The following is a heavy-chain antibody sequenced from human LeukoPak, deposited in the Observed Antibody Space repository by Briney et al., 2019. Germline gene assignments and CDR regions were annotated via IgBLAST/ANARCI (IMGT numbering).Heavy chain of an antibody. D-gene: IGHD6-6*01. J-gene: IGHJ4*02. CDR3: ARTAARRFDY. V-gene: IGHV1-46*01. CDR2: INPTGGST. CDR1: GYTFTGYY. Sequence: ASVKVSCKASGYTFTGYYIHWVRQAPGQGLEWMGIINPTGGSTTYAQMFQGRVTMTRDTSTSTVYMELSSLRSDDTAVYYCARTAARRFDYWGQGTLVTVSS.